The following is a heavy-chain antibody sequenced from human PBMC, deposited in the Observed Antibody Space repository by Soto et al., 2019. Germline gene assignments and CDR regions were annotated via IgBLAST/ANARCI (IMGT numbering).Heavy chain of an antibody. J-gene: IGHJ3*02. D-gene: IGHD3-9*01. V-gene: IGHV3-74*01. CDR3: ARGGFDHAFDI. Sequence: EVQLVEPGGDLVQPGGSLRLSCAASGFTFSNYWMHWVRQAPGKGLVWVSRVNNDGSDTIYADSLKGRFTVSRDNAKNTLFLQVNRLRADDTAVYYCARGGFDHAFDIWGQGTMVTVSS. CDR1: GFTFSNYW. CDR2: VNNDGSDT.